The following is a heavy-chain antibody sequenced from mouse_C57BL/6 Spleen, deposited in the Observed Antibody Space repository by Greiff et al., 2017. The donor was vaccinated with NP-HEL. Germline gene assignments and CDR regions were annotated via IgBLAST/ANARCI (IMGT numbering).Heavy chain of an antibody. CDR3: TSSITTVPSHGTY. CDR2: IDPETGGT. D-gene: IGHD1-1*01. CDR1: GYTFTDYE. V-gene: IGHV1-15*01. J-gene: IGHJ3*01. Sequence: VKLQQSGAELVRPGASVTLSCKASGYTFTDYEMHWVKQTPVHGLEWIGAIDPETGGTAYNQKFKGKAILTADKSSSTAYMELRSLTSEDSAVYYCTSSITTVPSHGTYWGQGTLVTVSA.